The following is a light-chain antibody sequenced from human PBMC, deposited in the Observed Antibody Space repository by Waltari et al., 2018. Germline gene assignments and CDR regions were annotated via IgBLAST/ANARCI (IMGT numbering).Light chain of an antibody. Sequence: IVMTKPPLSPPVTPGERANISCRSSESLLHTNGYYYLDWYLQRRGQSPQLLIYFGSNRASGVADRFSGSASGTDFTLQVSRVEAEDVGVYFCMQGLQIPFTFGQGTRLQI. CDR2: FGS. J-gene: IGKJ2*01. CDR1: ESLLHTNGYYY. CDR3: MQGLQIPFT. V-gene: IGKV2-28*01.